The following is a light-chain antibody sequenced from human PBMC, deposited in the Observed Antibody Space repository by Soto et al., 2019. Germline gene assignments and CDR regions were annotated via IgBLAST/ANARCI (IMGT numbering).Light chain of an antibody. CDR3: GSYAGSSVV. V-gene: IGLV2-23*01. Sequence: QSALTQPASVSGSPGQSITISCTGTSSDVGRYNLVSWYQQHPGKAPKLMIYEGSKRPSGGSNRFSGSKSGNTASLTLSGLQAEDEAGYYCGSYAGSSVVFGGGTKLTVL. CDR2: EGS. J-gene: IGLJ2*01. CDR1: SSDVGRYNL.